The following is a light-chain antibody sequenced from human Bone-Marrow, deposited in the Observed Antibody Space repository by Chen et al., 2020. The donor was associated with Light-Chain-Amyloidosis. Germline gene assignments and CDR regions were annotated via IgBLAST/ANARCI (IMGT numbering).Light chain of an antibody. J-gene: IGLJ3*02. CDR1: NIGSAS. CDR3: QVWDRSSDRPV. CDR2: DDS. V-gene: IGLV3-21*02. Sequence: SYVLTQPSSVSVAPGQTATIACGGNNIGSASVHWYQQTPGQAPLLVVYDDSGRPSGSPGRLSGTNAENTAALTISRVEAGDEADYCCQVWDRSSDRPVFGGGTKLTVL.